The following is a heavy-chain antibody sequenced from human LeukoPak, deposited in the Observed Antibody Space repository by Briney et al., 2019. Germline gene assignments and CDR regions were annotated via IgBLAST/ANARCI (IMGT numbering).Heavy chain of an antibody. J-gene: IGHJ4*02. CDR1: EFTVSGNQ. CDR3: AKARHRVNSYLGY. V-gene: IGHV3-53*01. Sequence: GGSLRLSCVVSEFTVSGNQMSWVRQAPGKGLEWVSVIYTDDTIVYADSVKGRFTIFRDNSKNTLYLQMNSLRAEDTAVYYCAKARHRVNSYLGYWGQGTLVTVSS. CDR2: IYTDDTI. D-gene: IGHD2/OR15-2a*01.